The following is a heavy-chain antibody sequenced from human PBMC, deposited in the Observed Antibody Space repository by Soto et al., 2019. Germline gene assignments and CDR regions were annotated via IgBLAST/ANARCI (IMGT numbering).Heavy chain of an antibody. V-gene: IGHV4-31*11. J-gene: IGHJ4*02. CDR2: IYYSGST. CDR1: GGSFSAYY. D-gene: IGHD3-16*01. Sequence: LSITCAVCGGSFSAYYWNWIRQNTRKGLEWIGYIYYSGSTYYNPSLKSRANISVDTSKNQISLKLSSVTATDTAVYYCARRVWVDSAFDSWAQGTRVTVPA. CDR3: ARRVWVDSAFDS.